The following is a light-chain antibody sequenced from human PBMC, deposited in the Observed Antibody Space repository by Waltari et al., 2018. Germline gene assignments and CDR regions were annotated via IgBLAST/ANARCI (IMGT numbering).Light chain of an antibody. CDR3: ASQTPAGVVL. Sequence: QSALTQPVSVSGSPGQSITIPCTGMRGAIGASDFVSWYQHHPSRAPQVIIYDVTNRPSGIPARFSASKSADTASLTISGLQAEDEGDYYCASQTPAGVVLFGGGTRLTVL. J-gene: IGLJ3*02. CDR2: DVT. V-gene: IGLV2-14*03. CDR1: RGAIGASDF.